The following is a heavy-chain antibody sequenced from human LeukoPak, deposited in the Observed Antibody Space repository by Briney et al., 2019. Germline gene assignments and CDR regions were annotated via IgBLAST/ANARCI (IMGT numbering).Heavy chain of an antibody. J-gene: IGHJ3*02. D-gene: IGHD3-3*01. CDR3: AREENDFWSGTYAFDI. Sequence: GGSLRLSCAASGFTFSSYSMNWVRQAPGKGLEWVAVISYDGSNKYYADSVKGRFTISRDNAKNTLYLQMNSLRAEDTAVYYCAREENDFWSGTYAFDIWGQGTMVTVSS. CDR2: ISYDGSNK. CDR1: GFTFSSYS. V-gene: IGHV3-30*03.